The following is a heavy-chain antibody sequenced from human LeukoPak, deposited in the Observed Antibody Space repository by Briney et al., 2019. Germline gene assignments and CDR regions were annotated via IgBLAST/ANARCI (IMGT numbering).Heavy chain of an antibody. CDR3: ARDRRDTSMVWDY. J-gene: IGHJ4*02. CDR2: IYYSGNT. Sequence: SETLSLTCTVSGGSMSSYYWSWIRQHPGKGLEWSGYIYYSGNTNYNPSLKSRVTISVDTSKNQFSLKMRSVSAADTAVYYCARDRRDTSMVWDYWGQGTLVTVSS. D-gene: IGHD5-18*01. V-gene: IGHV4-59*01. CDR1: GGSMSSYY.